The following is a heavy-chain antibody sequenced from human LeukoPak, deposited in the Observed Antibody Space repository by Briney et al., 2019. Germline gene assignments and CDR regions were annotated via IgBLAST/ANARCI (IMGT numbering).Heavy chain of an antibody. V-gene: IGHV4-59*01. J-gene: IGHJ4*02. CDR1: GGSISTYY. CDR3: ARVRRTIGAFDY. D-gene: IGHD3-10*01. Sequence: SETLSLTCTVSGGSISTYYWTWIRQPPGKGLEWIGYISYSGSTNYNPSLKSRVTISVDTSKNQFSLKLTSVTAADTAVYYCARVRRTIGAFDYWGQGTLVTVSS. CDR2: ISYSGST.